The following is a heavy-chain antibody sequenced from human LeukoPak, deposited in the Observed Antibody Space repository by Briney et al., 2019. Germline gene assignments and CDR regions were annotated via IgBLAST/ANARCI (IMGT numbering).Heavy chain of an antibody. CDR1: GFTFSGSA. D-gene: IGHD2-15*01. CDR2: IRSKANSYAT. V-gene: IGHV3-73*01. CDR3: TSLGSGLLLR. J-gene: IGHJ4*02. Sequence: GGSLRLSCAASGFTFSGSAMHWVRQASGKGLEWVGRIRSKANSYATAYAASVKGRFTVSRDDSKNTAYLQMNSLKTEDTAVYYCTSLGSGLLLRWGQGTPVTVSS.